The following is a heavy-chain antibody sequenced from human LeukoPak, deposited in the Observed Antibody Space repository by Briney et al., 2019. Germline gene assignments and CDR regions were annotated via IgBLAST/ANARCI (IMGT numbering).Heavy chain of an antibody. D-gene: IGHD5-12*01. CDR2: IYPGDSDT. CDR1: GYTFTSYW. Sequence: GASVKVSCKASGYTFTSYWIGWVRQMPGKGLEWMGIIYPGDSDTRYSPSFQGQVTISADKSISTAYLQWSSLKASDTAMYYCARQAGATIDYWGQGTLVTVSS. CDR3: ARQAGATIDY. V-gene: IGHV5-51*01. J-gene: IGHJ4*02.